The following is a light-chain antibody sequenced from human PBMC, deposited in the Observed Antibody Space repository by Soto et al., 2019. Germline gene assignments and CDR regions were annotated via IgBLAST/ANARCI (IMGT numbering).Light chain of an antibody. V-gene: IGLV1-40*01. Sequence: QSVLTQLPSVSGAPGQRVTISCTGSSANIGAHYDVHWYQQLPGTAPKLLIYGTSNRPSGVPDRFSGSKSGTSASLAITGLQAEDEADYYCQSYDNSMSVYVFGTGTKVTVL. CDR2: GTS. CDR3: QSYDNSMSVYV. CDR1: SANIGAHYD. J-gene: IGLJ1*01.